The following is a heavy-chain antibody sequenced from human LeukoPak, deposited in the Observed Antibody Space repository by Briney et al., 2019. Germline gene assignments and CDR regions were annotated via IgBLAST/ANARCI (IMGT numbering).Heavy chain of an antibody. Sequence: SQTLSLTCTVSGGSISSGGYYWSWIRQHPGKGLEWIGYIYYSGSTYYNPSLKSRVTISVDTSKNQFSLKLSSVTAADTAVYYCARGRVVRGVITRSYYFDYWGQGTLVTVSS. D-gene: IGHD3-10*01. J-gene: IGHJ4*02. CDR1: GGSISSGGYY. V-gene: IGHV4-31*03. CDR2: IYYSGST. CDR3: ARGRVVRGVITRSYYFDY.